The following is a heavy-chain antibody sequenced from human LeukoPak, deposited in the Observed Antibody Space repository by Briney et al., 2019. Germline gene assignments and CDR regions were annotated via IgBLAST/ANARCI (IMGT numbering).Heavy chain of an antibody. D-gene: IGHD5-24*01. J-gene: IGHJ4*02. Sequence: SETLSLTCTVSGGSISSHYWTWIRQPPGKGLEWIGYIYYRGGTNYNPSLQSPVTISVDMSKNQFSLKVTSVTAADTALYYRARYDVDMPTNNWGQGTLVTVSS. CDR3: ARYDVDMPTNN. CDR2: IYYRGGT. V-gene: IGHV4-59*11. CDR1: GGSISSHY.